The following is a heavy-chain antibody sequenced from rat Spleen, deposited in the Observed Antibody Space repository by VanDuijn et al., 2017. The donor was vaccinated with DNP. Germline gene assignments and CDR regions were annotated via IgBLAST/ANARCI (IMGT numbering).Heavy chain of an antibody. CDR1: GITFSDHN. D-gene: IGHD1-4*01. Sequence: EVQLVESGGGLVQPGRSLKLSCVVSGITFSDHNMAWVRQAPKKGLEWVGTISYDRSDTYYRDSVKGRFTMSRDNAKSTLYLQMDSLRSEDTATNYCVSRPPPTRGPFDYWGQGVMVTVSS. V-gene: IGHV5-7*01. CDR2: ISYDRSDT. J-gene: IGHJ2*01. CDR3: VSRPPPTRGPFDY.